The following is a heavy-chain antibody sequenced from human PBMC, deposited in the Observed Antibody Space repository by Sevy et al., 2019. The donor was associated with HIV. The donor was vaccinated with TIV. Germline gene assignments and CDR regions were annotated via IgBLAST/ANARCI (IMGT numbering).Heavy chain of an antibody. J-gene: IGHJ3*01. CDR3: ARQRGGWYEYDASDV. D-gene: IGHD6-19*01. CDR1: DVSISSGTNY. V-gene: IGHV4-39*01. CDR2: IYYGGST. Sequence: SETLSLTCTVSDVSISSGTNYWGWIRQPPGKGLEWIGSIYYGGSTYYNPSLKSRVTVSADTSTNQFSPKLTSVTVADTAVYYCARQRGGWYEYDASDVWGQGTMVTVSS.